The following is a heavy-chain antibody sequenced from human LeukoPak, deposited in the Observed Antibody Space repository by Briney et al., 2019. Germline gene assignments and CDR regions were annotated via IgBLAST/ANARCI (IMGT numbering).Heavy chain of an antibody. J-gene: IGHJ6*03. CDR1: GFTFSSYA. CDR2: ISGSGVTT. Sequence: GGSLRLSCAASGFTFSSYAMSWVRQAPGKGLEWVSVISGSGVTTYYADSVKGRFTISRDNSKNTLYLQMNSLRAEDTAVYYCAKGSRIAVAGTDCMDVWGKGTTVTVSS. V-gene: IGHV3-23*01. CDR3: AKGSRIAVAGTDCMDV. D-gene: IGHD6-19*01.